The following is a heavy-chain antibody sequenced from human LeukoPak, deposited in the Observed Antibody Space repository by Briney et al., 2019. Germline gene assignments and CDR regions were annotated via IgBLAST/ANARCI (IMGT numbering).Heavy chain of an antibody. D-gene: IGHD1-1*01. CDR1: GYTFTSYA. Sequence: GASVKVSCKASGYTFTSYAMHWVRQAPGQRLEWMGWINTNTGNPTYAQGFTGRFVFSLDTSVSTAYLQISSLKAEDTAVYYCARVWGTYNWNDEETNWFDPWGQGTLVTVSS. J-gene: IGHJ5*02. V-gene: IGHV7-4-1*02. CDR3: ARVWGTYNWNDEETNWFDP. CDR2: INTNTGNP.